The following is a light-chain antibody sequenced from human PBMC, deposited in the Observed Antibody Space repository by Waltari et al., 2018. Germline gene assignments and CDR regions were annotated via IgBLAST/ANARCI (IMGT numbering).Light chain of an antibody. V-gene: IGKV3-11*01. CDR2: DAS. CDR1: QSVSSY. CDR3: QQRSNWLT. J-gene: IGKJ4*01. Sequence: EIVLPQSPATLSLSPGARATLSCRASQSVSSYLAWYQQKPGQAPRLLIYDASNRATGIPARFSGSVSGTDFTLTISSLEPEDFAVYYCQQRSNWLTFGGGTKVEIK.